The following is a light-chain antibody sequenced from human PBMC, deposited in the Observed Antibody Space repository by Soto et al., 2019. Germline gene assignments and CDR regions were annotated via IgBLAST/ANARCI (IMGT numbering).Light chain of an antibody. CDR2: KAS. CDR1: QSISTW. CDR3: QQCDNYPLT. Sequence: DIQMTQSPSTVSASVGDTVTITCRASQSISTWLAWYQQKPGKAPKVLIYKASTLESGVSPRFRGSGSVTEFTLTISDLQPEDFATYYWQQCDNYPLTFGGGTKLEIK. V-gene: IGKV1-5*03. J-gene: IGKJ4*01.